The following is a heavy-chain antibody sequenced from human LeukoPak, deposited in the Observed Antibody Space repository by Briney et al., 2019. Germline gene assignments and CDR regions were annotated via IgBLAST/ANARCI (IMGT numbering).Heavy chain of an antibody. CDR1: GFTFSDYF. Sequence: GGSLRLSCAAAGFTFSDYFMSWIRQAPGKGLEWVSYISSSSGGTINYADSVRGRFTISRDNAKNSLYLHMNSLRAEDTAVYYCAKPYYYDSSGYYCGYFDYWGQGTLVTVSS. V-gene: IGHV3-11*01. CDR3: AKPYYYDSSGYYCGYFDY. J-gene: IGHJ4*02. D-gene: IGHD3-22*01. CDR2: ISSSSGGTI.